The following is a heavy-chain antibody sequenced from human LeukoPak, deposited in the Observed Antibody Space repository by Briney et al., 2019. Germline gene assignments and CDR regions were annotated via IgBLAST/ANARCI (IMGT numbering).Heavy chain of an antibody. CDR2: INPNSGGT. V-gene: IGHV1-2*02. CDR3: ARALSGSYSDFDY. CDR1: GYTFTGYY. Sequence: ASVKVSCKASGYTFTGYYMHWVRQAPGQWLEWIGWINPNSGGTNYAQKFQGRVTMTRDTSISTAYMELSRLRSDDTAVYYCARALSGSYSDFDYWGQGTLVTVSS. J-gene: IGHJ4*02. D-gene: IGHD1-26*01.